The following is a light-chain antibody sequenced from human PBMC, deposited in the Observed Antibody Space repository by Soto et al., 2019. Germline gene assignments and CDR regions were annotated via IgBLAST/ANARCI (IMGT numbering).Light chain of an antibody. V-gene: IGLV7-46*01. CDR3: PVIYIGVGEV. Sequence: QAVVTQEPSLTVSPGGTVTLTCGSSTGAVTSGHYPHWFQQKPGQAPRTLIYDTSIKHSWTPARFSGSLLGGKAALTLSGAQPEDEADYYCPVIYIGVGEVFGTGTKLTVL. J-gene: IGLJ1*01. CDR2: DTS. CDR1: TGAVTSGHY.